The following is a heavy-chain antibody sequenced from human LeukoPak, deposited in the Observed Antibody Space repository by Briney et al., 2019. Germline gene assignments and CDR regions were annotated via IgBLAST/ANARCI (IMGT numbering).Heavy chain of an antibody. J-gene: IGHJ4*02. D-gene: IGHD2-8*01. CDR3: ARRGYCTNGVCYSLDY. CDR1: GFTFSSYE. V-gene: IGHV3-48*03. Sequence: GGSLRLSCAASGFTFSSYEMNWVRQAPGRGLEWVSYISSSGSTIYYADSVKVRFTISRENAKNSLYLQMNSLRAEDTAVYYCARRGYCTNGVCYSLDYWGQGTLVTVSS. CDR2: ISSSGSTI.